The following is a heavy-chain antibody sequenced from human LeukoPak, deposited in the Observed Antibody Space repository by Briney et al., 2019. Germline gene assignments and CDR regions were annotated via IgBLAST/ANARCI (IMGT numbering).Heavy chain of an antibody. CDR3: AKGVWAVAGHGDY. D-gene: IGHD6-19*01. CDR1: GFPFSNYG. J-gene: IGHJ4*02. V-gene: IGHV3-23*01. Sequence: PGGSLRLSCAVSGFPFSNYGMSWVRQAPGKGLEWVSAISGSGGGTYYADSVKGRFTISRDNSKNTLYLQMNSLRAEDTAVYYCAKGVWAVAGHGDYWGQGTLVTVSS. CDR2: ISGSGGGT.